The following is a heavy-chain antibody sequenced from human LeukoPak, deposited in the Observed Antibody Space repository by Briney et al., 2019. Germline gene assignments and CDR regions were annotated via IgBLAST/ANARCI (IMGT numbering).Heavy chain of an antibody. Sequence: ASVKVSCEASGYTFTSYDINWVRQATGQGLEWMGWMNPNSGNTGYAQKFQGRVTMTRNTSISTAYMELSSLRSEDTAVYYCARGSGINYYYGMDVWGQGTTVTVSS. V-gene: IGHV1-8*01. CDR3: ARGSGINYYYGMDV. CDR1: GYTFTSYD. J-gene: IGHJ6*02. CDR2: MNPNSGNT.